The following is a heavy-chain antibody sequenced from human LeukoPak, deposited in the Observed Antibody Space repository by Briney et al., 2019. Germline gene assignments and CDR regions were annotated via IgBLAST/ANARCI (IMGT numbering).Heavy chain of an antibody. CDR3: ATWTSSYGGSDY. V-gene: IGHV1-24*01. Sequence: GASVKVSCKVSGYTLTELSMHWVRQAPGKGLGWMGGFDPEDGETIYAQKFQGRVTMTEDTSTDTANMELSSLRSEYTAVYYCATWTSSYGGSDYWGQGTLVTVSS. CDR2: FDPEDGET. CDR1: GYTLTELS. J-gene: IGHJ4*02. D-gene: IGHD3-16*01.